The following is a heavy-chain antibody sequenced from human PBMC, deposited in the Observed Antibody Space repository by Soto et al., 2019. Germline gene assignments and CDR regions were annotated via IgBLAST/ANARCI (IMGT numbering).Heavy chain of an antibody. CDR3: AAILTGTNLYYFDY. Sequence: SVKVSCKASGGTFSSYTISLVRQAPGQGLEWMGRIIPILGIANYAQRLQGRVTITADKSTSTAYMELSSLRSEDTAVYYCAAILTGTNLYYFDYWGQGTLVTVSS. J-gene: IGHJ4*02. V-gene: IGHV1-69*02. CDR2: IIPILGIA. D-gene: IGHD1-7*01. CDR1: GGTFSSYT.